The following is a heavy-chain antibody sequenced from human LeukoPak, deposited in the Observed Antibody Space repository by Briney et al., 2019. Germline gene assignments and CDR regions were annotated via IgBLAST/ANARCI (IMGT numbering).Heavy chain of an antibody. V-gene: IGHV4-4*02. Sequence: SGTLSLTCVVSGGSISSGFWWSWVRQPPGKGLEWIGEIHHSESTNYNPSLKSRVTISVDKSNNQFSLKLSSVTAADTAVYYCAILFGGYDYWGQGTLVTVSS. D-gene: IGHD5-18*01. J-gene: IGHJ4*02. CDR2: IHHSEST. CDR3: AILFGGYDY. CDR1: GGSISSGFW.